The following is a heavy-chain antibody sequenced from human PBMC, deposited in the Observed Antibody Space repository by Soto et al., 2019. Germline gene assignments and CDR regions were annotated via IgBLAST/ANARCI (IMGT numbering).Heavy chain of an antibody. V-gene: IGHV3-72*01. D-gene: IGHD2-21*02. J-gene: IGHJ3*01. CDR3: VRGLNSFDV. CDR1: GFILRDHY. CDR2: SRNKDHKYST. Sequence: EVQLVESGGGLAQPGGSLRLSCAVSGFILRDHYMDWVRQAPGKGLEWVGRSRNKDHKYSTEYAASVRGRFTISRDDSKNVLYLQMNSLRVEDTAVYYCVRGLNSFDVWGQGTMVTVSS.